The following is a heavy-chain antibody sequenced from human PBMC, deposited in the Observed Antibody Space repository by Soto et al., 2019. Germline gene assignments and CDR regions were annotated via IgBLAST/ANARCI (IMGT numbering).Heavy chain of an antibody. CDR2: ISYDGSNK. Sequence: GGSLRLSCAASGFTFSSYGMHWVRQAPGKGLEWVAVISYDGSNKYYADSVKGRFTISRDNSKNTLYLQMNSLRAEDTAVYYCAKSKLATVTTNWFDPWGQGTLVTVSS. D-gene: IGHD4-4*01. J-gene: IGHJ5*02. V-gene: IGHV3-30*18. CDR1: GFTFSSYG. CDR3: AKSKLATVTTNWFDP.